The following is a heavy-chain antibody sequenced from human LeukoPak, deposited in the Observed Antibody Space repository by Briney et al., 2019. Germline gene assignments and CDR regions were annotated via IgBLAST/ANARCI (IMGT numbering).Heavy chain of an antibody. CDR3: ARRVAVPGSYYFDY. Sequence: SETLSLTCTVSGGSISSSYWSWIRQPPGKGLEWIGYIYNSGSTSYNPSLKSRVTISLDTSKNQFSLRLNSVTAADTAVYYCARRVAVPGSYYFDYWSQGTLVTVSS. CDR1: GGSISSSY. V-gene: IGHV4-59*08. J-gene: IGHJ4*02. D-gene: IGHD2-2*01. CDR2: IYNSGST.